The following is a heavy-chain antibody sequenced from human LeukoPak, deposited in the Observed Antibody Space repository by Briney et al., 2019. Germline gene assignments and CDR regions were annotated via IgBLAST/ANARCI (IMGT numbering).Heavy chain of an antibody. CDR3: ARRGSEGGRCFDA. CDR1: GGSISSGSYY. J-gene: IGHJ4*02. Sequence: SQTLSLTCTVSGGSISSGSYYWSWIRQPAGKGLEWIGRIYTSGSTNYNPSLKSRVTISVDTSKNQFSLKLSSVTAADTAVYYCARRGSEGGRCFDAWGQGILVTVSS. V-gene: IGHV4-61*02. D-gene: IGHD6-19*01. CDR2: IYTSGST.